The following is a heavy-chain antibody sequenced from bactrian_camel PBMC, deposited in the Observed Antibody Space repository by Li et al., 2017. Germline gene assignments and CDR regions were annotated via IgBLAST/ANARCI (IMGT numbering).Heavy chain of an antibody. CDR3: AGGYGGAWWRGADFDY. Sequence: HVQLVESGGGSVEAGGSLRLSCAVSGHTYSSNCMAWFRQFPGNEREGVAAIDSDGETSYIDSVKGRFTISQDFANATVYLQMNNLKPDDTAMYYCAGGYGGAWWRGADFDYWGQGTQVTVS. D-gene: IGHD7*01. J-gene: IGHJ6*01. V-gene: IGHV3S53*01. CDR2: IDSDGET. CDR1: GHTYSSNC.